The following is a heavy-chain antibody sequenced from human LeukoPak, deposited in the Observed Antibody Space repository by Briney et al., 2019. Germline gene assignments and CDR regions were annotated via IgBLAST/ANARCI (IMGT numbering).Heavy chain of an antibody. CDR3: ARGSRFLDY. J-gene: IGHJ4*02. V-gene: IGHV1-46*01. CDR2: INPSGGRT. Sequence: ASVKVSCKASGYTFTSDYIHWVGQAPGQGREWLGIINPSGGRTTYVQNFQGRVTMTRDTSTSTVYMELSSLRSEDTAVYYCARGSRFLDYWGQGTLVTVSS. D-gene: IGHD3-3*01. CDR1: GYTFTSDY.